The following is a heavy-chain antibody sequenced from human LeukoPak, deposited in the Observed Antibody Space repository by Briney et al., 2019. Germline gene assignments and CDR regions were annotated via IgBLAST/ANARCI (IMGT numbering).Heavy chain of an antibody. J-gene: IGHJ4*02. Sequence: GGSLRLSCAASGFTFSRYWMSWVRQAPGEGREWVANIKQDGSEKYYVDSVKGRFTISRDNAKNSLYLQMNSLRAEDTAVYYCARDASGRSYGDYWGQGTLVTVSS. CDR3: ARDASGRSYGDY. CDR1: GFTFSRYW. V-gene: IGHV3-7*01. D-gene: IGHD1-26*01. CDR2: IKQDGSEK.